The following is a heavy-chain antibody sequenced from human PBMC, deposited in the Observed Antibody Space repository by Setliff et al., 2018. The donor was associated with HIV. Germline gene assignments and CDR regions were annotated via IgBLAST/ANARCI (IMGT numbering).Heavy chain of an antibody. V-gene: IGHV3-43D*04. D-gene: IGHD6-13*01. CDR2: IEWHGGRT. Sequence: GGSLRLSCTASGFTFDDYAMYWVRQAPGKALEWVSLIEWHGGRTFYADSVEGRFTISRDNTENSLYLQMNSLRPEDTALYYCAKDRLLDGSSWYYLDYWGQGTLVTVSS. CDR3: AKDRLLDGSSWYYLDY. J-gene: IGHJ4*02. CDR1: GFTFDDYA.